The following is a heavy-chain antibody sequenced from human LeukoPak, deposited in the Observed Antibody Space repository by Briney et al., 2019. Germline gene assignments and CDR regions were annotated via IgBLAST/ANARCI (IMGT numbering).Heavy chain of an antibody. CDR2: IIPIFGTA. CDR1: GGTFSSYA. D-gene: IGHD3-22*01. CDR3: ARALNYYDSSGYFFY. J-gene: IGHJ4*02. V-gene: IGHV1-69*05. Sequence: PVKVSCKASGGTFSSYAISWVRQAPGQGLEWMGGIIPIFGTANYAQKFQGRVTITTDESTSTAYMELSSLRSEDTAVYYCARALNYYDSSGYFFYWGQGTLVTVSS.